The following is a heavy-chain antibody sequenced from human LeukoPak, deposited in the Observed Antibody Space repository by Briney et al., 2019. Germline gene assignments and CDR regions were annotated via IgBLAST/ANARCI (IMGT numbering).Heavy chain of an antibody. V-gene: IGHV3-48*04. CDR3: ARDPRYPYQYQSDSGGFSLDY. Sequence: PGGSLRLSCAVSVVTFSTYSMNWVRETPGHGLEWFSYISSSIIIILYAASVKGRLTISRDNAKTSLYLQMNSRGAADTAVYYCARDPRYPYQYQSDSGGFSLDYWGQGTLVTVSS. D-gene: IGHD3-22*01. CDR1: VVTFSTYS. CDR2: ISSSIIII. J-gene: IGHJ4*02.